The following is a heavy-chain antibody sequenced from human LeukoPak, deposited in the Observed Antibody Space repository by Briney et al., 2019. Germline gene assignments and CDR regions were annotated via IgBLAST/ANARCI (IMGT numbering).Heavy chain of an antibody. CDR2: ISSGGSST. Sequence: PGGSLRLSCAASGFTFNNYAMNWVRQAPGKGLEWVSAISSGGSSTYYPDSVKGRFTISRDNSKNTLSLQMNSLRGEDTAVYYCAKDKHYCSSARCYLYYFDYWGQGTLVTVSS. D-gene: IGHD2-2*01. CDR3: AKDKHYCSSARCYLYYFDY. CDR1: GFTFNNYA. J-gene: IGHJ4*02. V-gene: IGHV3-23*01.